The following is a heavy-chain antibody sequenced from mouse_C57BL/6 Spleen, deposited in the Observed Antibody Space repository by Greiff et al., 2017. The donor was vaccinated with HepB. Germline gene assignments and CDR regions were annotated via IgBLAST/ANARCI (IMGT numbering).Heavy chain of an antibody. CDR1: GYTFTDYY. CDR3: ARAYYGSMDY. D-gene: IGHD1-1*01. Sequence: EVQLQQSGPVLVKPGASVKMSCKASGYTFTDYYMNWVKQSHGKSLEWIGVINPYNGGTSYNQKFKGKATLTVDKSSSTAYMELNSLTSEDSAVYYCARAYYGSMDYWGQGTTLTVSS. CDR2: INPYNGGT. V-gene: IGHV1-19*01. J-gene: IGHJ2*01.